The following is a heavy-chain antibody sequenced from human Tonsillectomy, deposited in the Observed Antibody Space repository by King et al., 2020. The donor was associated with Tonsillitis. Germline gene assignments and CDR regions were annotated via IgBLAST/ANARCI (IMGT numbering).Heavy chain of an antibody. CDR3: ASDRRFLVVLPAALDVFDI. V-gene: IGHV1-18*01. CDR2: ISVYNGNT. D-gene: IGHD2-2*01. J-gene: IGHJ3*02. CDR1: GYTFTTFG. Sequence: VQLVESGTEVKKPGASVKVSCKASGYTFTTFGINWVRQAPGQGLEWMGWISVYNGNTNYAQKFQGRLTMTTDTSTTTAYMDLRSLRSDDTAVYYCASDRRFLVVLPAALDVFDIWGQGTMVTVSS.